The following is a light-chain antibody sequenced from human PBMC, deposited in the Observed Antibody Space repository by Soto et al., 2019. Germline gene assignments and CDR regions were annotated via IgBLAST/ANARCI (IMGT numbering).Light chain of an antibody. CDR3: QQRSIWLT. CDR2: DAS. CDR1: QSVNNY. Sequence: EIVLTQSPAILSLSPGERATLSCRASQSVNNYLAWYQQKPGQAPRLLIYDASNSATGIPARFSGSGSGTEFTLTISRLEPEDFAVYYCQQRSIWLTFGGGTKLEIK. J-gene: IGKJ4*01. V-gene: IGKV3-11*01.